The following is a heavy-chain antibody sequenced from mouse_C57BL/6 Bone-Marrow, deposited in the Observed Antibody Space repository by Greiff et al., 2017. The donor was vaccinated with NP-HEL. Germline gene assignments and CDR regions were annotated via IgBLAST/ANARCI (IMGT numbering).Heavy chain of an antibody. Sequence: QVQLQQSGAELVMPGASVKLSCKASGYTFTSYWMHWVKQRPGQGLEWIGEIDPSDSYTNYNQKFKGKSTLTVDKSSSTAYMQPSSLTSEDSAVYYCERGRVTTVVATYYFDYWGQGTTLTVSS. CDR1: GYTFTSYW. CDR2: IDPSDSYT. V-gene: IGHV1-69*01. CDR3: ERGRVTTVVATYYFDY. D-gene: IGHD1-1*01. J-gene: IGHJ2*01.